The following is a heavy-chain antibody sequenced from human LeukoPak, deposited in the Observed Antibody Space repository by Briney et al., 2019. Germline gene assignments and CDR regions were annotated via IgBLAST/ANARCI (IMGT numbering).Heavy chain of an antibody. CDR3: ARHNGQWLVQSAFDI. J-gene: IGHJ3*02. V-gene: IGHV4-34*01. CDR2: INHSGST. Sequence: PSETLSLTCAVYGGSFSGYYWSWIRQPPGKGLEWIGEINHSGSTNYNPSLKSRVTISVDTSKNQFSLKLSSVTAADTAVYYRARHNGQWLVQSAFDIRGQGTMVTVSS. D-gene: IGHD6-19*01. CDR1: GGSFSGYY.